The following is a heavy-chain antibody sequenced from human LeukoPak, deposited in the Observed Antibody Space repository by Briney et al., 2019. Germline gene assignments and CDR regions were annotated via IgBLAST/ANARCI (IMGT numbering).Heavy chain of an antibody. CDR2: IKQDGSEK. J-gene: IGHJ3*02. D-gene: IGHD3-10*01. V-gene: IGHV3-7*01. CDR3: AREPGLGYAFDI. Sequence: GGSLRLSCVVSGFAISNSWMTWVRQAPGKGLEWVANIKQDGSEKHYVDSVRGRFTISGDNVKDSLYLQMNSLRVEDTAVYYCAREPGLGYAFDIWGQGTMVSVSS. CDR1: GFAISNSW.